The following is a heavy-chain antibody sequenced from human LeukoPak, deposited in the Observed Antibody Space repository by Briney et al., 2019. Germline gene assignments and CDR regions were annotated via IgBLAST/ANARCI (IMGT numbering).Heavy chain of an antibody. D-gene: IGHD6-13*01. J-gene: IGHJ4*02. Sequence: GGSLRLSCAASGFTFSNYGIHWVRQAPGKGLEWVAVIGKDGAAKHYAESVRGRFTISRDNSKNTLDLQMDSLSAEDTAVYYCATERQYSNSRVYFDYWGQGTLVTVSS. V-gene: IGHV3-30*03. CDR2: IGKDGAAK. CDR1: GFTFSNYG. CDR3: ATERQYSNSRVYFDY.